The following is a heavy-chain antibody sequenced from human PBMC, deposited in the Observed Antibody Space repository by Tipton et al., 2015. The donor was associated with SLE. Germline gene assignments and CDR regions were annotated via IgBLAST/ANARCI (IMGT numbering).Heavy chain of an antibody. Sequence: TLSLTCTVSGGSISSYYWSWIRQPAGKGLEWIGRIYTSGSTNYNPSLKSRVTMSVDTSKNQFSLKLSSVTAADTAVYYCARHLYYYDSSSFDYWGQGTLVTVSS. V-gene: IGHV4-4*07. J-gene: IGHJ4*02. CDR3: ARHLYYYDSSSFDY. CDR1: GGSISSYY. D-gene: IGHD3-22*01. CDR2: IYTSGST.